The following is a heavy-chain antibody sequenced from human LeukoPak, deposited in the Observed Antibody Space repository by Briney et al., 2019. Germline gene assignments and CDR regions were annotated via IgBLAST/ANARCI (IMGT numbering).Heavy chain of an antibody. J-gene: IGHJ3*02. CDR3: AKDITGAFDI. Sequence: GGSLRLSCVASGFTFDDYAMHWVRQAPGKGLEWVSGISWNSGSIGYADSVKGRFTISRDNAKNSLYLQMNSLRAEDTALYYCAKDITGAFDIWGQGTMVTVSS. CDR1: GFTFDDYA. V-gene: IGHV3-9*01. CDR2: ISWNSGSI.